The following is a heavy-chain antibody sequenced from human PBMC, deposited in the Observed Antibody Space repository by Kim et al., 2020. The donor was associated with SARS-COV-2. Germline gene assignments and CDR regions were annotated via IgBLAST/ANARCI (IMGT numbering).Heavy chain of an antibody. J-gene: IGHJ5*01. CDR2: ISGSGRYT. CDR3: EKGFPPGSSGCYYHLEA. V-gene: IGHV3-23*01. Sequence: GGSLRLSCAASGFSVSNYAMTWVRQAPGKGLEWVSGISGSGRYTYYADSGKGRFTITRDNSNNTQSLQMNRLSAEDTAAYYCEKGFPPGSSGCYYHLEAWGRGIPVTVSS. D-gene: IGHD3-22*01. CDR1: GFSVSNYA.